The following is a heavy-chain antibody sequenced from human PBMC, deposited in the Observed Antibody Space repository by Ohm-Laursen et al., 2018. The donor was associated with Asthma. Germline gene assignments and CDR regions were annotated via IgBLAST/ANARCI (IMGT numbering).Heavy chain of an antibody. CDR3: ATALDYDPFDY. D-gene: IGHD3-3*01. V-gene: IGHV3-48*01. Sequence: SLRLSCAASGFTFSLYAINWVRQAPGKGLEWVSYISSDSVTIYYADSVKGRFTISRDNAKHSLYLQMTSLRAEDTAVYYCATALDYDPFDYWGQGTLVTVSS. J-gene: IGHJ4*02. CDR1: GFTFSLYA. CDR2: ISSDSVTI.